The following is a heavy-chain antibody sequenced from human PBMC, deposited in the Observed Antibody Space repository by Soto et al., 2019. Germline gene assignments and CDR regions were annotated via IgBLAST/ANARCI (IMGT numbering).Heavy chain of an antibody. CDR3: ARDRLIAVTGLLHY. J-gene: IGHJ4*02. CDR1: GHPFTSYG. CDR2: ISAYNGKT. Sequence: ASVKVSCKTSGHPFTSYGINWVRQAPGQGPEWMGWISAYNGKTSYTQKFQGRVTMTTDTSTSTAYMELRSLRSDDTAVYYCARDRLIAVTGLLHYWGQGTLVTVS. V-gene: IGHV1-18*01. D-gene: IGHD6-19*01.